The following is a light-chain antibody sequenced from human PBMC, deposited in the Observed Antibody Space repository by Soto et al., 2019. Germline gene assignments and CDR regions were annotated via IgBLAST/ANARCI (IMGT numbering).Light chain of an antibody. Sequence: QSALTQPASVSGSPGQSITISCTGTSSDIGGYNYVSWYQQHPGKAPKVIIYAVSHRPFSTRFSGSKSGNTASLTISGLQAEDEADYYCSSYTSSNTRVFGTGTKLTVL. CDR3: SSYTSSNTRV. J-gene: IGLJ1*01. CDR1: SSDIGGYNY. V-gene: IGLV2-14*01. CDR2: AVS.